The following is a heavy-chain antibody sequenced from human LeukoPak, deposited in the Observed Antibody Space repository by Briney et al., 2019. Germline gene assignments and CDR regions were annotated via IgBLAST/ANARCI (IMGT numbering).Heavy chain of an antibody. J-gene: IGHJ3*02. CDR3: AKGRTGTTTPLDAFDI. CDR1: GFTFSSYS. Sequence: PGGSLRLSCTASGFTFSSYSMNWVRQAPGKGLEWVSYISSSSTIYYADSVKGRFTISRDNAKNSLYLQMNSLRTEDTAVYYCAKGRTGTTTPLDAFDIWGQGTMVTVSS. V-gene: IGHV3-48*01. CDR2: ISSSSTI. D-gene: IGHD1-7*01.